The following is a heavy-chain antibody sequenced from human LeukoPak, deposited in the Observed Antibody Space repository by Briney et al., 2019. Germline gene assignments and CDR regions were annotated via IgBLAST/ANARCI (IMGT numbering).Heavy chain of an antibody. CDR3: AKTEDNNYYTWFDP. V-gene: IGHV4-61*02. Sequence: PSQTLSLTCNVSGGSIIKGNYYWSWIRQPAGKGLEWIGRIYTSGSTNYNPSLKSRVTLSLDTSKNQFSLRLRSVTAADTAVYYCAKTEDNNYYTWFDPWGQGTLVTVSS. J-gene: IGHJ5*02. CDR2: IYTSGST. D-gene: IGHD3-10*01. CDR1: GGSIIKGNYY.